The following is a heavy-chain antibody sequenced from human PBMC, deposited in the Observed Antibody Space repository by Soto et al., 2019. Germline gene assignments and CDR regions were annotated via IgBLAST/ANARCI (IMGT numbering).Heavy chain of an antibody. D-gene: IGHD6-13*01. CDR3: AKDSVAAAGSDAYRDY. CDR2: ISGSGGST. Sequence: GGSLRLSCAASGFTFSSYAMSCVRQAPGKGLEWVSAISGSGGSTYYADSVKGRFTISRDNSKNTLYLQMNSLRAEDTAVYYCAKDSVAAAGSDAYRDYWGQGTLVTVSS. V-gene: IGHV3-23*01. CDR1: GFTFSSYA. J-gene: IGHJ4*02.